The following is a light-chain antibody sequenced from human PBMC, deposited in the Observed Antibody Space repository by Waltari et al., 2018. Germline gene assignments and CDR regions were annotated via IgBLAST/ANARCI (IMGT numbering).Light chain of an antibody. Sequence: QSVLTQPASVSGSPGQSITISCTGSRSDVGNYNFVSWYQQHPDEAPKLVIYEGSKRPSGISIRFSGSKSGNTASLTISRLQGEDEADYFCCSYAGSRTPWVFGGGTRVTVL. J-gene: IGLJ3*02. CDR3: CSYAGSRTPWV. CDR1: RSDVGNYNF. CDR2: EGS. V-gene: IGLV2-23*01.